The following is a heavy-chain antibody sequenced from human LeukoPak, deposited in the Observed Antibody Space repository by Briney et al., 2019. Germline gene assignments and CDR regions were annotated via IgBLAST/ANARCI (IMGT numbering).Heavy chain of an antibody. V-gene: IGHV4-39*01. D-gene: IGHD6-19*01. CDR2: MYYSENT. Sequence: SETLSLTCTVSGDSISGKTYSWGWVRLPPGKGLVWIGYMYYSENTYYNPSLKSRVTISVDTSRIQFSLKLSSVTAADTAVYYCVRYRSGSNRFDYWGQGTLVTVSS. CDR3: VRYRSGSNRFDY. CDR1: GDSISGKTYS. J-gene: IGHJ4*02.